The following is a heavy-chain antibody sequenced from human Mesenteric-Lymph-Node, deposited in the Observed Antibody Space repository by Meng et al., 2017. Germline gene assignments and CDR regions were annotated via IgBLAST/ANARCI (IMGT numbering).Heavy chain of an antibody. Sequence: QVQLQQWGAGLLKPSETLSLTCAVYGGSFSDYYWSWIRQPPGKGLEWIGEINHSGSTNYNPSLKSRVTISVDTSKNQFSLKLSSVTAADTAVYYCARHHHSPTFDYWGQGTLVTVSS. D-gene: IGHD1-14*01. J-gene: IGHJ4*02. CDR2: INHSGST. CDR3: ARHHHSPTFDY. V-gene: IGHV4-34*01. CDR1: GGSFSDYY.